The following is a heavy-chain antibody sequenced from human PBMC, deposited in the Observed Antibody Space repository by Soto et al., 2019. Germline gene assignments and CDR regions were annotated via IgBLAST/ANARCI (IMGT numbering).Heavy chain of an antibody. CDR1: GFTFSSYG. V-gene: IGHV3-30*18. CDR2: ISYDGSNK. Sequence: GGSLRLSCAASGFTFSSYGMHWVRQAPGKGLEWVAVISYDGSNKYYADSVKGRFTISRDNSKNTLYLQMNSLRAEDTAVYYCAKDYRENNWNYAYYYYGMDAWGQGTPVTVPS. CDR3: AKDYRENNWNYAYYYYGMDA. J-gene: IGHJ6*02. D-gene: IGHD1-7*01.